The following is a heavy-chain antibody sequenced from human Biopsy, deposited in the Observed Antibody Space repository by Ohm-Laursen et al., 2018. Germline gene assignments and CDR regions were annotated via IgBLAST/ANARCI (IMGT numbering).Heavy chain of an antibody. V-gene: IGHV1-18*01. CDR1: GYTFGNYG. D-gene: IGHD1-26*01. CDR2: ISVYNGNT. Sequence: ASVKVSCKPSGYTFGNYGISWVRQAPGQGLERMGWISVYNGNTDYPHKFQGRVTLTTDTSTSTAYMELRSLTSDDTAIYYCARDVVGRGASFFDFWGQGTSVTVSS. J-gene: IGHJ4*02. CDR3: ARDVVGRGASFFDF.